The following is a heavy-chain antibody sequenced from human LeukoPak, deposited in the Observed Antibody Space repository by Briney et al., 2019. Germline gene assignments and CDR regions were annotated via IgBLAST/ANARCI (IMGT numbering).Heavy chain of an antibody. CDR3: AKLGYRGSFYARGDAFDI. D-gene: IGHD1-26*01. Sequence: GGSLRLSCAASGFTFSSYAMSWVRQAPGKGLEWVSGISRSVDNTYFADSVKGRFTISRDNSKNTLYLQMNSLRAEDTALYYCAKLGYRGSFYARGDAFDIWGQGTMVTVSP. V-gene: IGHV3-23*01. CDR2: ISRSVDNT. CDR1: GFTFSSYA. J-gene: IGHJ3*02.